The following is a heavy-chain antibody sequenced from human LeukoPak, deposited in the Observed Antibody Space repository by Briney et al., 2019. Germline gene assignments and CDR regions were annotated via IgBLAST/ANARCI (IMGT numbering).Heavy chain of an antibody. CDR3: ARGVRDIVVVVAAQYYYYGMDV. J-gene: IGHJ6*02. D-gene: IGHD2-15*01. CDR2: MNPNSGNT. CDR1: GYTFTSYD. V-gene: IGHV1-8*01. Sequence: ASVKVSCKASGYTFTSYDINWVRQATGQGLEWMGWMNPNSGNTGYAQKFQGRVTMTRNTSIGTAYMELSSLRSDDTAVYYCARGVRDIVVVVAAQYYYYGMDVWGQGTTVTVSS.